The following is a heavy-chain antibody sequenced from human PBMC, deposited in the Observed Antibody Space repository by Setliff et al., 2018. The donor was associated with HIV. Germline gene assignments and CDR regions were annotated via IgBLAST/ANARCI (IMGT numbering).Heavy chain of an antibody. D-gene: IGHD2-2*01. CDR2: ISAYNGNT. CDR1: GYPFTSYG. V-gene: IGHV1-18*01. CDR3: ARGPPIVVVPAALLTFGY. J-gene: IGHJ4*02. Sequence: GASVKVSCKASGYPFTSYGLCWVRQAPGQGLEWMGWISAYNGNTNYAQKLQGRVTMTTDTSTSTAYMELRSLRSDDTAVYYCARGPPIVVVPAALLTFGYWGQGTLVTVSS.